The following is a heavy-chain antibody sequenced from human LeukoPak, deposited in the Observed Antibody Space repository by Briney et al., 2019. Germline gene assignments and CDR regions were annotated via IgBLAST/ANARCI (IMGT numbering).Heavy chain of an antibody. CDR2: ISSSSSYI. Sequence: KSGGTLRLSCAASGFTFSSYSMNWVRQAPGKGLEWVSSISSSSSYIYYADSVKGRFTISRDNAKNSLYLQMNSLRAEDTAVYYCARAGDYYGSGSYSSAFDIWGQGTMVTVSS. D-gene: IGHD3-10*01. V-gene: IGHV3-21*01. J-gene: IGHJ3*02. CDR1: GFTFSSYS. CDR3: ARAGDYYGSGSYSSAFDI.